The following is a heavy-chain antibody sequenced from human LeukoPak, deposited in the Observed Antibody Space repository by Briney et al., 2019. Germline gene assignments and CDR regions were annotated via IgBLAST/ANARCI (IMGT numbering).Heavy chain of an antibody. Sequence: GGSLRLSCAASGFTFSSYAMHWVRQAPGKGLEWVAVISYDGSNKYYADSVKGRFTISRDNSKNTLYLQMNSLRAEDTAVYYCARYKKSPSIAVAGSLDYWGQGTLVTVSS. CDR3: ARYKKSPSIAVAGSLDY. J-gene: IGHJ4*02. V-gene: IGHV3-30*04. D-gene: IGHD6-19*01. CDR1: GFTFSSYA. CDR2: ISYDGSNK.